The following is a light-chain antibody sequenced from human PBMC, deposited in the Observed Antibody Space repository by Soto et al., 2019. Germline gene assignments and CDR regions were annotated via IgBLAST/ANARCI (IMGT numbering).Light chain of an antibody. CDR2: EVS. V-gene: IGLV2-14*01. Sequence: QSALTQPASVSGSPGQSITISCTGTSSDVGGYNYVSWYQHHPGKAPKLMIYEVSNRPSGVSNRFSGSKSGNTASLTISGLQAEDEADYYCSSYPSSSTLVFGGGTKLTVL. J-gene: IGLJ2*01. CDR1: SSDVGGYNY. CDR3: SSYPSSSTLV.